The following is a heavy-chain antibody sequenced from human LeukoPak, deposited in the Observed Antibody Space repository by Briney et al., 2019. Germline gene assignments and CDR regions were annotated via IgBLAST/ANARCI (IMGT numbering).Heavy chain of an antibody. V-gene: IGHV1-2*02. CDR1: GYTFTGYY. Sequence: ASVKVSCKTSGYTFTGYYIHWVRQAPGQGLEWMGWINPSSGDTNYAQKFQGRVSMTGDTSISTAYMELSRLRSDDTAVYYCARENGDYGSLDVWGKGTTVTVSS. CDR2: INPSSGDT. D-gene: IGHD4-17*01. CDR3: ARENGDYGSLDV. J-gene: IGHJ6*04.